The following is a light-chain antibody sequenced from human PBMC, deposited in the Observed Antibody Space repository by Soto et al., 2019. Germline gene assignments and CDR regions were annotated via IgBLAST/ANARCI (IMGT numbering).Light chain of an antibody. CDR2: EVS. CDR3: SSFAGNNNLV. V-gene: IGLV2-8*01. J-gene: IGLJ2*01. Sequence: QSALTQPPSASGSPGQSVTISCTGTSSDVGGYNYVSWYQQHPGKAPKLMLSEVSKRPSGVPDRFSGSKSGHTASLTVSGLQAEDEADYYYSSFAGNNNLVFGGGTKLTVL. CDR1: SSDVGGYNY.